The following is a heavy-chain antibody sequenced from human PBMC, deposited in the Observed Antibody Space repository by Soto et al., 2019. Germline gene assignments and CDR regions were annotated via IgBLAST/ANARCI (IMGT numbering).Heavy chain of an antibody. CDR3: ARDYGGPIWFGELSSWAGTDY. CDR2: ISAYNGNT. CDR1: GYTFTSYG. D-gene: IGHD3-10*01. V-gene: IGHV1-18*01. Sequence: ASVKVSCKASGYTFTSYGISWVRQAPGQGLEWMGWISAYNGNTNYAQKLQGRVTMTTDTSTSTAYMELRSLRSDDTAVYYCARDYGGPIWFGELSSWAGTDYWGQGTLVTVSS. J-gene: IGHJ4*02.